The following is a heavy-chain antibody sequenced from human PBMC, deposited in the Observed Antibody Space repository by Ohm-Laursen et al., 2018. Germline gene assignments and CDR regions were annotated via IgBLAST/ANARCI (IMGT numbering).Heavy chain of an antibody. V-gene: IGHV4-31*03. Sequence: TLSLTCTVSGGSISSGGYYWSWIRQHPGKGLEWIGYIYYSGSTYYNPSLKSRVTISVDTSKNQFSLKLSSVTAADTAVYYCARIKSPGRNFDYWGQGTLVTVSS. J-gene: IGHJ4*02. CDR2: IYYSGST. CDR1: GGSISSGGYY. D-gene: IGHD1-14*01. CDR3: ARIKSPGRNFDY.